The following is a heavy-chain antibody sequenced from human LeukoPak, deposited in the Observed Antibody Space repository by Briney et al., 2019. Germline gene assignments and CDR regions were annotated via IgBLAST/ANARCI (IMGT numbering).Heavy chain of an antibody. CDR1: GFTFSSYS. Sequence: GGSLRLSCAASGFTFSSYSMNWVRQAPGKGLEWVSSISSSSSYIYYADSVKGRFTISRDNAKNSLYLQMNSLRAGDTAVYYCARCPSRAGAFDIWGQGTMVTVSS. J-gene: IGHJ3*02. CDR3: ARCPSRAGAFDI. V-gene: IGHV3-21*01. D-gene: IGHD6-13*01. CDR2: ISSSSSYI.